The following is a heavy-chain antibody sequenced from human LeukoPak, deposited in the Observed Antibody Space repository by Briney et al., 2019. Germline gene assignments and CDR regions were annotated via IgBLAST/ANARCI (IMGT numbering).Heavy chain of an antibody. D-gene: IGHD5-24*01. CDR2: IYYSGST. Sequence: SETLSLTCTVSGGSISSYYWSWIRQPPGKGLEWIGYIYYSGSTNYNPSLKSRVTISVDTSKNQFSLKLSSVTAADTAVYYCARVGDGYNVDHWSQGTLVTVSS. V-gene: IGHV4-59*01. CDR1: GGSISSYY. J-gene: IGHJ4*02. CDR3: ARVGDGYNVDH.